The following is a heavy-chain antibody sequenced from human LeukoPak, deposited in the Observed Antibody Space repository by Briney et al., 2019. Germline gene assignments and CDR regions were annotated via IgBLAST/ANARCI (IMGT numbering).Heavy chain of an antibody. D-gene: IGHD1-26*01. CDR1: GFTFSSYW. J-gene: IGHJ3*02. CDR2: IKQDGSEK. Sequence: GGSLRLTCAASGFTFSSYWMSWVRQAPGKGLEWVANIKQDGSEKYYVDSVKGRFTISRDNAKNSLYLQMNSLRAEDTAVYYCARAGGTYYGIAFDIWGQGTMVTVSS. CDR3: ARAGGTYYGIAFDI. V-gene: IGHV3-7*01.